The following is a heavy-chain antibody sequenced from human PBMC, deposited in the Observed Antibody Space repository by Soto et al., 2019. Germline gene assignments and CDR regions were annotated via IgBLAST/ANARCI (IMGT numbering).Heavy chain of an antibody. CDR3: ARAPYSGSNGGYYYGMDV. D-gene: IGHD1-26*01. CDR1: GGTFSSDA. V-gene: IGHV1-69*13. CDR2: IIPIFGTA. Sequence: SVKVSCKASGGTFSSDAISWVRQAPGQGLEWMGGIIPIFGTANYAQKFQGRVTITADESTSTAYMELSSLRSEDTAVYYCARAPYSGSNGGYYYGMDVWGQRTTVT. J-gene: IGHJ6*02.